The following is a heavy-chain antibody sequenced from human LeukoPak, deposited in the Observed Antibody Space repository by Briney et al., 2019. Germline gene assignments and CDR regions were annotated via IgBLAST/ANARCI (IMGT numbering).Heavy chain of an antibody. D-gene: IGHD6-6*01. J-gene: IGHJ4*02. Sequence: GGSLRLSCAASGFIFSSYSMNWVRQAPGKGLEWVSSISSSSSNIYYADSLKGRFTISRDNAKNSLYLQMNSLRAEDTAAYYCARVSTAYSSSGIDYWGQGTLVTVSS. CDR2: ISSSSSNI. V-gene: IGHV3-21*01. CDR1: GFIFSSYS. CDR3: ARVSTAYSSSGIDY.